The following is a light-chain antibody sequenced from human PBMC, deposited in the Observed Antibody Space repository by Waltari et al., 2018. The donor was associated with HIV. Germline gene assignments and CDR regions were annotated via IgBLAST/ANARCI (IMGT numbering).Light chain of an antibody. J-gene: IGLJ2*01. CDR3: QSYDISLSASVV. CDR1: SSTIGTGYD. CDR2: GNN. V-gene: IGLV1-40*01. Sequence: QSMLTQPPSVSGAPGQRVSISCTGSSSTIGTGYDVHWYQQLPGTAPKLLISGNNSRPSGVPDRFSASKSGTSASLTISGLQAEDEAVYFCQSYDISLSASVVFGGGTKLTVL.